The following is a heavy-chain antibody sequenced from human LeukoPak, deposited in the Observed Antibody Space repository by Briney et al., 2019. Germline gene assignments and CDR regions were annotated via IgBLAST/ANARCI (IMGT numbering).Heavy chain of an antibody. J-gene: IGHJ5*02. CDR2: INHSGST. CDR3: ASEERRPGGYYDSSGSA. CDR1: GGSFSGYY. D-gene: IGHD3-22*01. V-gene: IGHV4-34*01. Sequence: SKTLSLTCAVYGGSFSGYYWSWIRQPPGKGLEWIGEINHSGSTNYNPSLKSRVTISVDTSKNQFSLKLSSVTAADTAVYYCASEERRPGGYYDSSGSAWGQGTLVTVSS.